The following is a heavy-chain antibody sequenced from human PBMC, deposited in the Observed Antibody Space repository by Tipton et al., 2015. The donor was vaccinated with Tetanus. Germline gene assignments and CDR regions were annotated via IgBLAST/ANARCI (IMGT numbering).Heavy chain of an antibody. CDR2: SWYDGTDK. CDR3: AREADCSGGSCFSGDFDN. CDR1: GFIFSSYG. J-gene: IGHJ4*02. Sequence: SLRLSCAASGFIFSSYGIHWVRQAPGKGLEWVAVSWYDGTDKYYADSVKGRFTISRDNSKNTLYLQMNSLRAEDTAVYYCAREADCSGGSCFSGDFDNWGQGTPVTVPS. D-gene: IGHD2-15*01. V-gene: IGHV3-33*01.